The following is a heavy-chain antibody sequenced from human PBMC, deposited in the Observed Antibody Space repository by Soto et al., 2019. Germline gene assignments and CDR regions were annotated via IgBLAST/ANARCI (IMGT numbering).Heavy chain of an antibody. J-gene: IGHJ4*02. Sequence: ASVKVSCKASGLTFSNSRISWVRQAPGQGLEWMGWIRVYNGNTNYAWKFQGRVTMTTDTSTSTAYMELRSLRSDDTAVYYCATADYYETIGYYFDHWGPG. CDR1: GLTFSNSR. CDR2: IRVYNGNT. CDR3: ATADYYETIGYYFDH. V-gene: IGHV1-18*01. D-gene: IGHD3-22*01.